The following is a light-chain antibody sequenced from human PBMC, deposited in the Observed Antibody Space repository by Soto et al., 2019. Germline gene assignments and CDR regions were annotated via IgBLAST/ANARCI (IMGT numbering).Light chain of an antibody. CDR2: GIS. CDR1: QRVGSN. Sequence: ELVLTQAPATLSVSPGERATLSCRASQRVGSNFLAWYQQKPGQAPRLLIYGISARAIGVPDRFSGSGSGTEFTLTISSLRSEDFAVYYCQQYTSWPITFGQGTRLEIK. V-gene: IGKV3-15*01. CDR3: QQYTSWPIT. J-gene: IGKJ5*01.